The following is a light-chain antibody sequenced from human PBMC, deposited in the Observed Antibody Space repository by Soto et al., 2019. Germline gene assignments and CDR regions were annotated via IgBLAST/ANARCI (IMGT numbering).Light chain of an antibody. Sequence: EIVMTRSPATLSVSPGERATLSCRASQSISTSLAWYHQKPGQAPRLLIYGASTRATGIPARFSGSGSGTQFTLTISSLQSEDFGTYYCHQYNAWPGTFGQGTKVDIK. J-gene: IGKJ1*01. CDR2: GAS. CDR1: QSISTS. V-gene: IGKV3-15*01. CDR3: HQYNAWPGT.